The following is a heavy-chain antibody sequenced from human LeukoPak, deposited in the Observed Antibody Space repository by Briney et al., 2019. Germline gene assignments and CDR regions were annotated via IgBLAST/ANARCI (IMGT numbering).Heavy chain of an antibody. CDR2: IWYDASNK. CDR3: VRGVGVSRFNYFDP. D-gene: IGHD6-13*01. J-gene: IGHJ5*02. CDR1: GFTFSSFG. Sequence: GGSLRLSCAASGFTFSSFGMHWVRHAPGKGLEWVAVIWYDASNKYYADSVKGRFTISRDNSKNPLFLQMNSLRDDDTAVYYCVRGVGVSRFNYFDPWGQGTLVIVSS. V-gene: IGHV3-33*01.